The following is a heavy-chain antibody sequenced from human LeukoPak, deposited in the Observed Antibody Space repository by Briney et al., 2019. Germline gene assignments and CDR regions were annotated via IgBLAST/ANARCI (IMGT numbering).Heavy chain of an antibody. CDR1: GFTFSSYG. CDR2: IRYDGSNK. Sequence: SGGSLRLSCAASGFTFSSYGMHWVRQAPGKGLEWVAFIRYDGSNKYYADSVKGRFTISRDNSKNTLYLQMNSLRAEDTAVYYCARDLNPYYYDGSGIHYWGQGTLVTVSS. V-gene: IGHV3-30*02. CDR3: ARDLNPYYYDGSGIHY. J-gene: IGHJ4*02. D-gene: IGHD3-22*01.